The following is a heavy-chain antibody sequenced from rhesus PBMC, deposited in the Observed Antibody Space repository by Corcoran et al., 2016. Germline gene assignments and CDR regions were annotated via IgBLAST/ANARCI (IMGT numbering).Heavy chain of an antibody. CDR2: IGANTGTT. CDR1: GGSISVYS. D-gene: IGHD6-31*01. V-gene: IGHV4-165*02. Sequence: QVQLQESGPGLVQPSETLSLTCAVSGGSISVYSYNWIRQAPGKGLEWIGYIGANTGTTHYNPSLKRRVTISTATSKNQFSLTLNSVTAADTAVYYCAGFSGWYCSLDVWGRGLLVTVSS. J-gene: IGHJ5-2*02. CDR3: AGFSGWYCSLDV.